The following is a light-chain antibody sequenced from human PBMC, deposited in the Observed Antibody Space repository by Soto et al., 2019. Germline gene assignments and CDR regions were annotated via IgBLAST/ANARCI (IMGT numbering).Light chain of an antibody. CDR2: GAS. CDR3: QQYGSSPWT. CDR1: QRVSSSY. Sequence: EIVLTQSPGTLSLSPGERATLSCRASQRVSSSYLAWYQQKPGQAPRLLIYGASSRATGIPDRFSGSGSGTDFTLTISRLEPEDFAVYYCQQYGSSPWTFGHRTKVEIK. J-gene: IGKJ1*01. V-gene: IGKV3-20*01.